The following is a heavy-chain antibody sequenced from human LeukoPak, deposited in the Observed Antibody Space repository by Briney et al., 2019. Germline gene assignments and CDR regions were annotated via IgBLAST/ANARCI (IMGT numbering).Heavy chain of an antibody. J-gene: IGHJ6*02. CDR3: ARMNFVSIPYGMDV. D-gene: IGHD1-7*01. CDR2: INPNSGNT. CDR1: GYTFTSYY. Sequence: ASVKVSCTASGYTFTSYYMHWVRQAPGQGLEWMGIINPNSGNTGYAQKFQGRVTMTRNTSISTAYMELSSLRSEDTAVYYCARMNFVSIPYGMDVWGQGTTVTVSS. V-gene: IGHV1-46*01.